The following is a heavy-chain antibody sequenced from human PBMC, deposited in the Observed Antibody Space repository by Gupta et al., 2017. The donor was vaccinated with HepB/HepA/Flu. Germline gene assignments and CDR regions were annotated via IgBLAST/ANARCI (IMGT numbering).Heavy chain of an antibody. D-gene: IGHD3-10*01. V-gene: IGHV3-74*03. CDR2: ISIDGSTT. J-gene: IGHJ3*01. CDR1: GFTFSRYW. CDR3: ARDFGTPYPLDLFDV. Sequence: EVQLGESGGGLVQPGGSLRLSCAVSGFTFSRYWMHWVRQVPGKVLVWVSRISIDGSTTKYADSVKGRFTISRDNAKNTVYLQINNLRPEDTAMYYCARDFGTPYPLDLFDVWGHGTMVTVSS.